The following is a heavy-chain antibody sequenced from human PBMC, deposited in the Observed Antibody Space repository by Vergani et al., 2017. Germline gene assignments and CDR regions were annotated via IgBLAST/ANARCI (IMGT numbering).Heavy chain of an antibody. CDR1: GFTFSDYY. J-gene: IGHJ4*02. CDR3: ARDRASFRHYYDSSGYADY. Sequence: QVQLVESGGGLVKPGGSLRLSCAASGFTFSDYYMSWIRQAPGKGLEWVSYISSSGSTIYYADSVKGRFTISRDNAKNSLYLQMNSLRAEDTDVYYCARDRASFRHYYDSSGYADYWGQGTLVTVSS. D-gene: IGHD3-22*01. V-gene: IGHV3-11*01. CDR2: ISSSGSTI.